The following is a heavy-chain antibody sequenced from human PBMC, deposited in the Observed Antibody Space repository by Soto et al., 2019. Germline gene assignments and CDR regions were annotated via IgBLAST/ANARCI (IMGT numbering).Heavy chain of an antibody. CDR2: IYTSGST. V-gene: IGHV4-4*07. D-gene: IGHD5-12*01. Sequence: QVQLQESGPGLVKPSETLSLTCTVSGGSISSYYWSWIRQPAGKGLEWIGRIYTSGSTNYNPSLKRRVTMSVDTSKNQFSLKLSSVTAADTAVYYCARVKTRGYSGYDYWFDPWGQGTLVTVSS. J-gene: IGHJ5*02. CDR3: ARVKTRGYSGYDYWFDP. CDR1: GGSISSYY.